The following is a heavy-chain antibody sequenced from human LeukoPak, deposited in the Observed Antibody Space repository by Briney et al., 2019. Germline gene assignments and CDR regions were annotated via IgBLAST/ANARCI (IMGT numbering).Heavy chain of an antibody. J-gene: IGHJ4*02. CDR2: IYNSGST. CDR1: GGSISSSSYY. CDR3: ARQTGSGLFILP. V-gene: IGHV4-39*01. D-gene: IGHD3/OR15-3a*01. Sequence: PSETLSLTCTVSGGSISSSSYYWGWIRQPPGKGLEWIGNIYNSGSTYYNPSLKSRVTIPVDTSKNHFSLKLSSVTAADTAVYYCARQTGSGLFILPGGQGTLVTVSS.